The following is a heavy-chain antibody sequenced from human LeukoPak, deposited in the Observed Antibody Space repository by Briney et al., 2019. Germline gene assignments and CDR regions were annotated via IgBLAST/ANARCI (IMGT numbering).Heavy chain of an antibody. CDR1: GYTFTSYG. J-gene: IGHJ5*02. D-gene: IGHD2-15*01. CDR3: ARTQDYCSGGSCYLPWFDP. V-gene: IGHV1-18*04. Sequence: ASVKVSCKASGYTFTSYGISWVRQAPGQGLEWMGWISAYNGNTNYAQKLQGRVTMTTDTFTSTAYMELRSLRSDDTAVYYCARTQDYCSGGSCYLPWFDPWGQGTLATVSS. CDR2: ISAYNGNT.